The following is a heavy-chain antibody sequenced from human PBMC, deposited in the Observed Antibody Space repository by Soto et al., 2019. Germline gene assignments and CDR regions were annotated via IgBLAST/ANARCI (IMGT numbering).Heavy chain of an antibody. V-gene: IGHV3-64D*08. Sequence: PGGSLRLSCSASGFTFSSYAMHWVRQAPGKGLEFVSAISSNGGSTYYADSVKGRFTISRDNSKNTLYLQMSSLRAEDTAVYYCVNGKEWLYRGYYFDYWGQGTLVTVSS. CDR3: VNGKEWLYRGYYFDY. CDR1: GFTFSSYA. D-gene: IGHD3-3*01. J-gene: IGHJ4*02. CDR2: ISSNGGST.